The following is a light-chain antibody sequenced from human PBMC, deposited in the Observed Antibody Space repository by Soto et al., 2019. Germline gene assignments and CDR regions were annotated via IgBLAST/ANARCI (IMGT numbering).Light chain of an antibody. CDR1: QSISTW. CDR2: KVS. V-gene: IGKV1-5*03. Sequence: DIQLTQSPSTLSASVGDRVTITCRASQSISTWLAWYQQKPGKPPKILINKVSDLASGAPSRFSGCGSGTEFTLTINSLQPDDFATYYCQQYNGYPYTFGQGTKLEI. CDR3: QQYNGYPYT. J-gene: IGKJ2*01.